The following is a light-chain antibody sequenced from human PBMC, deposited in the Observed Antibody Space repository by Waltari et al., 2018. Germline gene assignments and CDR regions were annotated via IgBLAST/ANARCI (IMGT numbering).Light chain of an antibody. J-gene: IGKJ1*01. CDR2: DAS. CDR1: QSISKY. Sequence: EIMLTQSPGTLSLSPGERANLSCRASQSISKYLAWYQQKPGQAPSLLIYDASSRATGIPDRCSGSGSGTDFSLTISRLEPEDFAVYYCQKYGSLPATFGQGTKVEIK. V-gene: IGKV3-20*01. CDR3: QKYGSLPAT.